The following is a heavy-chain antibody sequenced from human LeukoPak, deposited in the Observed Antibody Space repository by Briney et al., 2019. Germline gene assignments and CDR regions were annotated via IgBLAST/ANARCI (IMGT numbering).Heavy chain of an antibody. CDR3: AMGTRYYYDSSGYYFDY. Sequence: SVKVSCKASGGTFSSYAISWVRQAPGQGLEWMGRIIPILGIANYAQKFQGRVTITADKSTSTAYMELSSLRSEDTAVYYCAMGTRYYYDSSGYYFDYWGQGPLVTVSS. D-gene: IGHD3-22*01. CDR1: GGTFSSYA. V-gene: IGHV1-69*04. CDR2: IIPILGIA. J-gene: IGHJ4*02.